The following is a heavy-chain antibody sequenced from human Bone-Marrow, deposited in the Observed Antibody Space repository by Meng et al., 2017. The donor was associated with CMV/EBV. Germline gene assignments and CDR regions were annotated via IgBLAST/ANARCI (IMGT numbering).Heavy chain of an antibody. D-gene: IGHD1-26*01. CDR1: GFSFSSYG. CDR2: ISSRSSYI. Sequence: GESLKISCAASGFSFSSYGVNWVRQAPGKGLEWVSSISSRSSYIYYADSVKGRFTISRDDAKKSLYLQMNSLRVEDTAVYYCARDREPHQLRLYYYAMDVWGQGTTVTVSS. V-gene: IGHV3-21*01. J-gene: IGHJ6*02. CDR3: ARDREPHQLRLYYYAMDV.